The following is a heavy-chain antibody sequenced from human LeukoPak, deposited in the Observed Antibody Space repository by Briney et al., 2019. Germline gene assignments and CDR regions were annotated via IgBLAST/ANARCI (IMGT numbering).Heavy chain of an antibody. CDR3: ARYYYGSGSYYSYYFDY. V-gene: IGHV3-74*01. J-gene: IGHJ4*02. Sequence: GGSLRLSCAASGFTFSSSLMLWVRQAPGKGLLWVSRINTDGSSTSYADSVKGRFTISRDNAENTLYLQMNSLRAEDTAVYYCARYYYGSGSYYSYYFDYWGQGTLVTVSS. CDR2: INTDGSST. CDR1: GFTFSSSL. D-gene: IGHD3-10*01.